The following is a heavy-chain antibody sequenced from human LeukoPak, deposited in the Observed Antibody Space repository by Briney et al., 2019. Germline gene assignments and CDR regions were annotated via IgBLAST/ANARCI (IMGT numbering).Heavy chain of an antibody. Sequence: GGSLGLSCAASGFTFSSYGMSWVRQAPGKGLEWVSAISGSGGSTYYAGSVKGRFTISRDNAKNSLYLQMNSLRAEDTAVYYCARSAIAAPPLHYYMDVWGKGTTVTVSS. CDR1: GFTFSSYG. J-gene: IGHJ6*03. CDR3: ARSAIAAPPLHYYMDV. V-gene: IGHV3-23*01. D-gene: IGHD6-6*01. CDR2: ISGSGGST.